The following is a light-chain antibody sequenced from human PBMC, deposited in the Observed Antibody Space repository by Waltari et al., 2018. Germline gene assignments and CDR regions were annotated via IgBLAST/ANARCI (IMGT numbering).Light chain of an antibody. CDR2: GKD. J-gene: IGLJ3*02. Sequence: SFELTQDPAVSVALGQTIRFTCQGDTLTTSYASWYQVKPGQAPVLVMYGKDKRPSGIPDRISGYSSGTTSTLTITGAQAEDEADYYCSSRNGRANEVVFAGGTKVTVL. CDR3: SSRNGRANEVV. CDR1: TLTTSY. V-gene: IGLV3-19*01.